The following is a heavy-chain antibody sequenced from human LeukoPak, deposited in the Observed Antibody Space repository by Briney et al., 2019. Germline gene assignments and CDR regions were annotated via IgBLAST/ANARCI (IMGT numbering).Heavy chain of an antibody. Sequence: GGSLRLSCAASGFTFSSYGMHWVRQAPGKGLEWVAFIRYDGSNKYYADSVKGRFTISRDNSKNTLYLQMNSLRAEDTAVYYCAKEYGYYYDSSGYRPYFDYWGQGTLVTVSS. J-gene: IGHJ4*02. D-gene: IGHD3-22*01. V-gene: IGHV3-30*02. CDR3: AKEYGYYYDSSGYRPYFDY. CDR2: IRYDGSNK. CDR1: GFTFSSYG.